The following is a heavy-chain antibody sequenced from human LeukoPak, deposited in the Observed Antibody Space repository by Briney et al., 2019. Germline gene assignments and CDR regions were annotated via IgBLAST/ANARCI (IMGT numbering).Heavy chain of an antibody. CDR3: ARAHPKGATYSLDY. V-gene: IGHV3-23*01. J-gene: IGHJ4*02. D-gene: IGHD4/OR15-4a*01. CDR2: ISGSGGST. Sequence: GGSLRLSCAASGFTFSSYAMSWVRQAPGKGLEWVSAISGSGGSTYYADSVKGRFTISRDNSKNTVYLQMNSLRAEDTAVYYGARAHPKGATYSLDYWGKGTLVTVSS. CDR1: GFTFSSYA.